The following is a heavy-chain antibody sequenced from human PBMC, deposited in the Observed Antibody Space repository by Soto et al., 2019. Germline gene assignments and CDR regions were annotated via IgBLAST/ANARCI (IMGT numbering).Heavy chain of an antibody. Sequence: PGGSLRLSCAASGFTFNNYGIHWVRQAPGKGLEWVAVISYDGSNKYYADSVKGRFAISRDNSKNTLYLQMNSRRAEDTAVYYFAKGGIVATICNDFDFWGKGTPAPVSS. V-gene: IGHV3-30*18. CDR2: ISYDGSNK. J-gene: IGHJ4*02. D-gene: IGHD5-12*01. CDR3: AKGGIVATICNDFDF. CDR1: GFTFNNYG.